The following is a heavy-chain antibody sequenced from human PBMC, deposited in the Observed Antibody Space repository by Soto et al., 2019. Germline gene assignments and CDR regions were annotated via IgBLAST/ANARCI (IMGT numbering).Heavy chain of an antibody. CDR1: GGSISSYY. V-gene: IGHV4-59*01. CDR2: IYYSGST. Sequence: QVQLQESGPGLVKPSETLSLTCTVSGGSISSYYWSWIRQPPGKGLEWIGYIYYSGSTNYNPSLKSRVTISVDTSKNQFSLKLSSVTAADTAVYYCARDIRYSSSNWYFDLWGRGTLVTVSS. D-gene: IGHD6-19*01. J-gene: IGHJ2*01. CDR3: ARDIRYSSSNWYFDL.